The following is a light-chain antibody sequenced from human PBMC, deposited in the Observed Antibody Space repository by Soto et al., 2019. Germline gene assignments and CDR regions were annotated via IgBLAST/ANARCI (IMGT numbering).Light chain of an antibody. CDR3: CSYAGGFYV. Sequence: QSALTQPRSVSGSPGQSVTISCTGTSSDVGRYNHVSWYQQHPGKAPKLLVFDVTKWPSGVPDRFSGSKSGNTASLTISGLQTEDEADYYCCSYAGGFYVFGPGTKVTVL. CDR2: DVT. CDR1: SSDVGRYNH. V-gene: IGLV2-11*01. J-gene: IGLJ1*01.